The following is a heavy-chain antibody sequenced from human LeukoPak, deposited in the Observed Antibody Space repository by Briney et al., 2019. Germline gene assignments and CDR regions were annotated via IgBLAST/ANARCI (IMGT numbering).Heavy chain of an antibody. V-gene: IGHV1-2*04. CDR1: GYTFTGYY. Sequence: GASVKVSCKASGYTFTGYYMHWVRQAPGQGLEWMGWINPNSGGTNYAQKFQGWVTMTRDTSISTAYMELSRLRSDDTAVYYCARAAVRGVDNFDYRGQGTLVTVSS. J-gene: IGHJ4*02. CDR3: ARAAVRGVDNFDY. CDR2: INPNSGGT. D-gene: IGHD3-10*01.